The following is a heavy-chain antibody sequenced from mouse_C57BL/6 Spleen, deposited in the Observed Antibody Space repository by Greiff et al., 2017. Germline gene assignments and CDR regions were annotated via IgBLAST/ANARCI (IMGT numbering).Heavy chain of an antibody. D-gene: IGHD1-1*01. V-gene: IGHV1-69*01. CDR3: ARGGITTVVEDYAMDY. CDR1: GYTFTSYW. J-gene: IGHJ4*01. Sequence: QVQLQQPGAELVMPGASVKLSCKASGYTFTSYWMHWVKQRPGQGLEWIGEIDPSDSYTNYNQKFKGKSTLTVDKSSSTAYMQLSSLTSEDSAVYYCARGGITTVVEDYAMDYWGQGTSVTVSS. CDR2: IDPSDSYT.